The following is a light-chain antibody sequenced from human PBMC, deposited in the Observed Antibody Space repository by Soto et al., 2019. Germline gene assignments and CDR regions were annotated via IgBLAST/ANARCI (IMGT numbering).Light chain of an antibody. J-gene: IGKJ4*01. Sequence: DIQMTQSPSTLSGSVGDRVTITCRASQTISSWLAWYQQKPGKAPKLLIYKASTLKSGVPPRFSGSGSGTEFTLTISSLQPDDFATYYCQQYDSYPLTFGGGTKVDIK. CDR1: QTISSW. V-gene: IGKV1-5*03. CDR3: QQYDSYPLT. CDR2: KAS.